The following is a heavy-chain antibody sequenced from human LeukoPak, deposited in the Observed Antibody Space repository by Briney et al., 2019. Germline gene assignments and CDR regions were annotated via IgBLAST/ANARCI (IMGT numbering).Heavy chain of an antibody. CDR1: GYTFTSYC. CDR3: ARVCGNYYDSSGCLDAFDI. D-gene: IGHD3-22*01. Sequence: ASVKVSCKASGYTFTSYCMHWVRQAPGQGLEWMGIINPSGGSTSYAQKFQGRVTMTRDMSTSTVYMELSSLRSEDPAVYYCARVCGNYYDSSGCLDAFDIWGQGTMVTVSS. CDR2: INPSGGST. V-gene: IGHV1-46*01. J-gene: IGHJ3*02.